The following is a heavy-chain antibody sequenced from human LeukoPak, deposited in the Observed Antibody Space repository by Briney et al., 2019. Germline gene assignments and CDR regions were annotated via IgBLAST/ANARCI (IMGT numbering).Heavy chain of an antibody. D-gene: IGHD3-22*01. CDR1: GFTFSSYA. V-gene: IGHV3-23*01. CDR2: ISGSGGST. Sequence: PGGSLRLSCAASGFTFSSYAMSWVRQAPGKGLEWVSAISGSGGSTYYADSVKGRFTISRDNSKNTLYLQMNSLRAEDTAVYYCAKDMTYYYDSSGYYWGPGTLVTVSS. CDR3: AKDMTYYYDSSGYY. J-gene: IGHJ4*02.